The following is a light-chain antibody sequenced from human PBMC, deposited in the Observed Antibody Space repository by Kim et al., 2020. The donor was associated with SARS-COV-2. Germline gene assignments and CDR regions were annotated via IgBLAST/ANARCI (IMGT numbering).Light chain of an antibody. Sequence: SASVGDRVTITWRTSQDNDNYFNWYQHRPGEAPTLLVYGATTLHSGIPSRFSGTGSGTDFSLTLSSLQPEDSATYYCQQSYSSPWTFGQGTKLEI. CDR1: QDNDNY. CDR2: GAT. V-gene: IGKV1-39*01. J-gene: IGKJ2*02. CDR3: QQSYSSPWT.